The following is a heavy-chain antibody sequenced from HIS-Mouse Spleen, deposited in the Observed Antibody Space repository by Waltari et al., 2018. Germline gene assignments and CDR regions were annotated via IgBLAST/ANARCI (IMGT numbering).Heavy chain of an antibody. CDR2: IYYSGGT. CDR3: AREIPYSSSWYDWYFDL. D-gene: IGHD6-13*01. J-gene: IGHJ2*01. Sequence: QLQLQESGPGLVKPSETLSLTCTVSGGSISSSSYYWGWIRQPPGKGLEGIGGIYYSGGTYYNPSLKSRVTISVDKSKNQFSRKLSSVTAADTAVYYCAREIPYSSSWYDWYFDLWGRGTLVTVSS. V-gene: IGHV4-39*07. CDR1: GGSISSSSYY.